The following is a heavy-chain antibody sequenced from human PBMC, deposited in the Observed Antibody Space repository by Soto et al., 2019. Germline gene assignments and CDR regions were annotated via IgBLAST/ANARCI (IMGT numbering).Heavy chain of an antibody. D-gene: IGHD3-9*01. CDR2: PYYRSQWYI. CDR1: GDSVSSDTSA. J-gene: IGHJ6*02. CDR3: AREFEATGLDV. V-gene: IGHV6-1*01. Sequence: QVQLQVSGPGLVKPSQTLSLTCVISGDSVSSDTSAWNWIRQSPSRRLEWLGRPYYRSQWYIDFAGSVKSRLTINPYTSKNEVYLHLKSVTPEDTAMYYCAREFEATGLDVWGPGTTVTVSS.